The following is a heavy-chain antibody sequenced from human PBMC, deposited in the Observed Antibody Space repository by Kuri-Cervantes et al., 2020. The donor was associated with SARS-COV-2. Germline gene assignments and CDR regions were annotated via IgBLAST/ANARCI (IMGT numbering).Heavy chain of an antibody. CDR1: GGSISSYY. D-gene: IGHD3-10*01. Sequence: SETLSLTCTVSGGSISSYYWSWIRQPPGKGLEWIGYIYYSGGTNYNPSLKSRVTISVDTSKNQFSLKLSSVTAADTAVYYCARVPSTGFGELLSAFDIWGQGTMVTVSS. CDR2: IYYSGGT. V-gene: IGHV4-59*01. J-gene: IGHJ3*02. CDR3: ARVPSTGFGELLSAFDI.